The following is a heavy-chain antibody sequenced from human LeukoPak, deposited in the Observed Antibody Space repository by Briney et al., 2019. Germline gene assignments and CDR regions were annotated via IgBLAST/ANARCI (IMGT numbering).Heavy chain of an antibody. J-gene: IGHJ2*01. CDR1: GYLFTSYW. CDR2: IYPAGYDT. D-gene: IGHD3-10*01. CDR3: ARGRGTGSPIGPRYFDL. Sequence: WESLKITCKGSGYLFTSYWIAWVRQMPGKGLEWMGIIYPAGYDTRYSPSFQGQVTISADKSISTAFLRWTSLKASDTAIYCCARGRGTGSPIGPRYFDLWGRGTLVTVSS. V-gene: IGHV5-51*01.